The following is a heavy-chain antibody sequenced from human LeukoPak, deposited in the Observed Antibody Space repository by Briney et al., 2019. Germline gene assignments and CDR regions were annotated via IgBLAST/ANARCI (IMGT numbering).Heavy chain of an antibody. Sequence: SETLSLTCTVSGGSISSSSYYWGWIRQPPGKGLEWIGSIYYSGSTYYNPSLKSRVTISVDTSKNQFSLKLSSVTAADTAVYYCAREGGDGSSWYLHYYYMDVWGKGTTVTISS. D-gene: IGHD6-13*01. CDR2: IYYSGST. J-gene: IGHJ6*03. CDR1: GGSISSSSYY. CDR3: AREGGDGSSWYLHYYYMDV. V-gene: IGHV4-39*02.